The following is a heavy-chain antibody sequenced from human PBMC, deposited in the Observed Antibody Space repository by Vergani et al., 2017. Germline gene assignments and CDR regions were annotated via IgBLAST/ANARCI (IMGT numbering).Heavy chain of an antibody. Sequence: QVQLVQSGAEVKKPGASVKVSCKASGYTLTNFGISWVRQAPGQGLEWMGWINTYNGNTHYAQKLQGRVTVTRDTSTSTVYMELSSLRSEDTAVYYCAREGLGSYYYGSGRSNRFDPWGQGTLVTVSS. CDR2: INTYNGNT. CDR1: GYTLTNFG. CDR3: AREGLGSYYYGSGRSNRFDP. D-gene: IGHD3-10*01. J-gene: IGHJ5*02. V-gene: IGHV1-18*01.